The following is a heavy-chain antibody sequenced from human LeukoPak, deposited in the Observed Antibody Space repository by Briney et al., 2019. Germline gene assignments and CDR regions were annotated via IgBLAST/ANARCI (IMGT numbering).Heavy chain of an antibody. CDR1: GGSLSGYY. CDR3: ASYYDFWSGYSN. CDR2: IYYSGST. J-gene: IGHJ4*02. V-gene: IGHV4-39*01. Sequence: PSETLSLTCAVYGGSLSGYYWGWIRQPPGKGLEWIGSIYYSGSTYYNPSLKSRVTISVDTSKNQFSLKLSSATAADTAVYYCASYYDFWSGYSNWGQGTPVTVSS. D-gene: IGHD3-3*01.